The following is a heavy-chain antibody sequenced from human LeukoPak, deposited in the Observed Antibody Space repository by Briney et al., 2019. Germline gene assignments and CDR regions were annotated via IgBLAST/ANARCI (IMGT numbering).Heavy chain of an antibody. Sequence: SETLSLTCEVSNYPITSDYYWVWIRQPPGQGLEWIGQIFHSGIAHYNPSLRSRVTMSVDTSRSQFSVNLNSVTAADTAVYYCARAGFGTAYNRFYYYMDVWGKGTTVTVSS. D-gene: IGHD3-16*01. CDR1: NYPITSDYY. CDR2: IFHSGIA. CDR3: ARAGFGTAYNRFYYYMDV. J-gene: IGHJ6*03. V-gene: IGHV4-38-2*01.